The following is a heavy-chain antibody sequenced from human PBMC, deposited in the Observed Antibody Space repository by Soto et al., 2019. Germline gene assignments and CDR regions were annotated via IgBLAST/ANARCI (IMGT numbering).Heavy chain of an antibody. J-gene: IGHJ6*02. CDR2: ISYDGSNK. D-gene: IGHD3-22*01. CDR1: GFTFSSYA. CDR3: ARSGDSSGYLQSFYYYYGMDV. V-gene: IGHV3-30-3*01. Sequence: PGGSLRLSCAASGFTFSSYAMHWVRQAPGKGLEWVAVISYDGSNKYYADSVKGRFTISRDNSKNTLYLQMNSLRAEDTAVYYCARSGDSSGYLQSFYYYYGMDVWGQGTTVTVSS.